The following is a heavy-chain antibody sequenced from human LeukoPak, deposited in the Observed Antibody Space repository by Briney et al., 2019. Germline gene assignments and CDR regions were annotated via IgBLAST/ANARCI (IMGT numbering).Heavy chain of an antibody. CDR1: GGSISSYY. V-gene: IGHV4-59*08. CDR2: IYYSGSP. D-gene: IGHD2-2*01. Sequence: SETLSLTCTVSGGSISSYYWSWIRQPPGKGLEWMGDIYYSGSPNYTPYIKSRVTISVDTSPTQFSLKLSSVTAADTAVYYCARHLFGYCSSTSCPFDYWGQGTLVTVSS. CDR3: ARHLFGYCSSTSCPFDY. J-gene: IGHJ4*02.